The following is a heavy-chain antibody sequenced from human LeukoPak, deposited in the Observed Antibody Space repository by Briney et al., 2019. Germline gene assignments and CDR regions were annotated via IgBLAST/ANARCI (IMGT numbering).Heavy chain of an antibody. D-gene: IGHD3-22*01. CDR2: ILYDGSNK. CDR1: GFTFSNYG. J-gene: IGHJ3*02. Sequence: GGSLRLSCAASGFTFSNYGMHWVRQSPGKGLEWVAVILYDGSNKYYADSVKGRFTISRDNSKNTLYLQMNSLRAEDTAVYYCARDAGEYYYDSSGLAGAFDIWGQGTMVTVSS. CDR3: ARDAGEYYYDSSGLAGAFDI. V-gene: IGHV3-30*03.